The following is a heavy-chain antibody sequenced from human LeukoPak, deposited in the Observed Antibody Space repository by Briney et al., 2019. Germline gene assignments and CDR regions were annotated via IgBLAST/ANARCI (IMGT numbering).Heavy chain of an antibody. J-gene: IGHJ4*02. D-gene: IGHD3-9*01. CDR3: ARAWYFDWLLPKGIDY. Sequence: SETLSLTCSVSTYSISSAYYWGWIRQPPGKGLQWIGSIYHSGSTSYNPSLKSRVTISVDTSKNQFSLKLSSVTAADTAVYYCARAWYFDWLLPKGIDYWGQGTLVTVSS. CDR1: TYSISSAYY. CDR2: IYHSGST. V-gene: IGHV4-38-2*02.